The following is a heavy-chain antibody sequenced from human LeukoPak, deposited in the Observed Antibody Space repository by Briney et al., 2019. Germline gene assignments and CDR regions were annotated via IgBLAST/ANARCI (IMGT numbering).Heavy chain of an antibody. J-gene: IGHJ4*02. CDR2: ISSIGGNI. CDR1: GFTFSSYS. D-gene: IGHD4-11*01. Sequence: PGGSLRLSCAASGFTFSSYSMNWVRQAPGKGLEWFSFISSIGGNIYYADSVKGRFTISRDNADNSLYLQMNSLRAEDTAVYYCARSDNSNYCFDYWGQGTLVTVSS. CDR3: ARSDNSNYCFDY. V-gene: IGHV3-48*01.